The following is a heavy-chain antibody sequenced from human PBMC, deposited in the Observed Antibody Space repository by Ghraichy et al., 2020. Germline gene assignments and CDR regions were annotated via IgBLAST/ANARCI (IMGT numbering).Heavy chain of an antibody. J-gene: IGHJ4*02. D-gene: IGHD6-19*01. Sequence: SQTLSLTCAISGDSVSSNSAAWNWIRQSPSRGVGWLGRTYRRSRWSTDYAVSVKRRITINVDTSKNQFSLQLNSVTPEDTAVYYCARSLGGWYTLIEHWGQGKLVTVS. V-gene: IGHV6-1*01. CDR2: TYRRSRWST. CDR1: GDSVSSNSAA. CDR3: ARSLGGWYTLIEH.